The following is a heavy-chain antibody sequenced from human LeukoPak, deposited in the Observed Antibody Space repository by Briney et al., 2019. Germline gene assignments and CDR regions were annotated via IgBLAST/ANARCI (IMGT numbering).Heavy chain of an antibody. CDR2: IYSGGST. D-gene: IGHD4-17*01. Sequence: GESLKISCAASGFTVSSNYMSWVRQAPGKGLEWVSVIYSGGSTYYADSVKGRFTISRDNSKNTLYLQMNSLRAEDTAVYYCARDNDYGDYIWGQGTLVTVSS. CDR3: ARDNDYGDYI. V-gene: IGHV3-66*01. CDR1: GFTVSSNY. J-gene: IGHJ4*02.